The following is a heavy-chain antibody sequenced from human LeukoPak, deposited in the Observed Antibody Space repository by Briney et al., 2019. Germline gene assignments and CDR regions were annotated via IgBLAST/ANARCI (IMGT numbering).Heavy chain of an antibody. V-gene: IGHV3-74*01. D-gene: IGHD1-26*01. CDR1: GSAVSVFW. CDR2: INSDGSTT. Sequence: PGGSLRLSCAASGSAVSVFWMHWVRQAPGKGLVWVSHINSDGSTTNYADSVKGRFTISRDNSRNSLYLQMNSLRTEDTALYYCAKDLAPVGYSGSYYLQHWGQGTLVTVSS. J-gene: IGHJ1*01. CDR3: AKDLAPVGYSGSYYLQH.